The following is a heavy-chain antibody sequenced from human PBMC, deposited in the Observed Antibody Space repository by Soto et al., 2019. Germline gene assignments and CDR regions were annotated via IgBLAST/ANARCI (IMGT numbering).Heavy chain of an antibody. D-gene: IGHD3-3*02. J-gene: IGHJ6*02. CDR1: GFTFSRNT. CDR3: VKDEGIEAMDV. CDR2: ITSSGSYV. Sequence: PGGSLRLSCVTSGFTFSRNTMNWVRQAPGKGLEWVASITSSGSYVYYADSVKGRFSASRDNAKNSLSLQMDSLRPDDTAIYFCVKDEGIEAMDVWGQGTTDTV. V-gene: IGHV3-21*01.